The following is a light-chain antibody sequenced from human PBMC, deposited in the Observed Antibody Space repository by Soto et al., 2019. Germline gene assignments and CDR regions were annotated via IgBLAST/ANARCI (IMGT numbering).Light chain of an antibody. CDR3: QSYDSSLRNVI. V-gene: IGLV1-40*01. CDR2: GNS. Sequence: QLVLTQPPSVSGAPGQGVTISCTGGSSNIGANYDVHWYQQLPGTAPKVLIYGNSNRPSGVPDRFSGSKSGTSASLAITGLQVEDEADYYCQSYDSSLRNVIFGGGTKLTV. J-gene: IGLJ2*01. CDR1: SSNIGANYD.